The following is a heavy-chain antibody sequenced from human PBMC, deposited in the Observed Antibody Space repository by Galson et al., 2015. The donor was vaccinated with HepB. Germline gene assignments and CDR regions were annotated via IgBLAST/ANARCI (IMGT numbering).Heavy chain of an antibody. CDR3: AKRQRSSRAFDY. Sequence: SLRLSCAAPGFTFSKHAMHWVRQAPGKGLEWVSSISGGGDITYYADSVRGRFTISRDNSMDTLYLQMNSLRAEDTAMYFCAKRQRSSRAFDYWGQGTLVTVSS. J-gene: IGHJ4*02. V-gene: IGHV3-23*01. CDR2: ISGGGDIT. D-gene: IGHD6-6*01. CDR1: GFTFSKHA.